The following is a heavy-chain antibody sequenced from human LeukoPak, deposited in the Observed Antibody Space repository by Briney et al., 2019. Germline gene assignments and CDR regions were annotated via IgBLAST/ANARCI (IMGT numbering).Heavy chain of an antibody. V-gene: IGHV4-4*07. CDR1: GDSISIYY. CDR3: ARDTLFVSGYSSSWYGMDV. D-gene: IGHD6-13*01. CDR2: IYTSGST. J-gene: IGHJ6*02. Sequence: TSETLSLTCTVSGDSISIYYWSGIRQPAGRGLEWIGRIYTSGSTNYNPSLKSRVTMSVDTSKNQFSLKLSSVTAADTAVYYCARDTLFVSGYSSSWYGMDVWGPGTTVTVSS.